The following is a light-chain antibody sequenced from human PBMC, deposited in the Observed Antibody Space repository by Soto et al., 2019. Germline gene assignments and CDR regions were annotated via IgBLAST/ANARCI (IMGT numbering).Light chain of an antibody. CDR2: SNN. J-gene: IGLJ1*01. CDR1: SSNIGSNP. CDR3: AAWDVSLNGFYV. V-gene: IGLV1-44*01. Sequence: QSALTQPPSASGTPGQRVTISCSGSSSNIGSNPVNWYQHLPGTAPKLLIFSNNQRPSGVPDRFSGSKSGISASLAISGLQSEDEADYYCAAWDVSLNGFYVFGTGTKVTVL.